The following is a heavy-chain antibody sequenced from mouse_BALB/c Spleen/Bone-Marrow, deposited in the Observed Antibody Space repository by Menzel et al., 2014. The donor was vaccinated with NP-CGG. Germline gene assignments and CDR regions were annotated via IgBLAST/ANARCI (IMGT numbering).Heavy chain of an antibody. CDR3: ARHRYGARDY. CDR1: GLSLTSYG. D-gene: IGHD2-14*01. V-gene: IGHV2-6-2*01. J-gene: IGHJ4*01. CDR2: IWSDGST. Sequence: VKLVESGPDLVAPSQSLSITCTVSGLSLTSYGVHWVRQPPGKGLEWLVVIWSDGSTTYNSALKSRLSISKDNSKSQVFLKMNSLQTDDTAMYYCARHRYGARDYWGQGTSVTASS.